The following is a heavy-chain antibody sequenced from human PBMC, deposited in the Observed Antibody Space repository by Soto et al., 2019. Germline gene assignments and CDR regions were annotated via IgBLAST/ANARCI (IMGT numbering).Heavy chain of an antibody. J-gene: IGHJ6*02. CDR1: GYSFISYC. V-gene: IGHV5-51*01. CDR2: IYPGDSDT. Sequence: GVPMKVCWKGAGYSFISYCIGWVRKMHGKGLEWMGIIYPGDSDTRYSPSFQGQVTISADKSISTAYLQWSSLKASDTAMYYCARQGGAYCTNGVCPYYYYGMDVWGQGTTVTVSS. CDR3: ARQGGAYCTNGVCPYYYYGMDV. D-gene: IGHD2-8*01.